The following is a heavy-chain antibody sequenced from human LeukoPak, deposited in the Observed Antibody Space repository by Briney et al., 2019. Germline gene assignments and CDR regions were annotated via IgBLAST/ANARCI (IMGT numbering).Heavy chain of an antibody. J-gene: IGHJ5*02. V-gene: IGHV3-23*01. CDR2: ISASGGTT. D-gene: IGHD2-2*01. Sequence: GGSLRLSCAASGFTFSSYAMSWVRQAPGEGLEWVSSISASGGTTYYADSVKGRFTISRDNSKNTLYLQMSSLRVEDTAVYYCAKEPREYCSTTSCPNWIDPWGQGTLVTVSS. CDR1: GFTFSSYA. CDR3: AKEPREYCSTTSCPNWIDP.